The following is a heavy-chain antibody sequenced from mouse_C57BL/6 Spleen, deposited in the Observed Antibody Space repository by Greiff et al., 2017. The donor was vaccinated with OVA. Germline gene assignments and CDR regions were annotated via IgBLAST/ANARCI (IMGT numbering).Heavy chain of an antibody. Sequence: VQLQQPGAELVRPGTSVKLSCKASGYTFTSYWMHWVKQRPGQGLEWIGVIDPSDSYTNYNQKFQGKATLTVDTSSSTAYMQLSSLTSEDSAVYYCARSGFKPYYYGSSDWYFDVWGTGTTVTVSS. J-gene: IGHJ1*03. CDR2: IDPSDSYT. V-gene: IGHV1-59*01. CDR3: ARSGFKPYYYGSSDWYFDV. D-gene: IGHD1-1*01. CDR1: GYTFTSYW.